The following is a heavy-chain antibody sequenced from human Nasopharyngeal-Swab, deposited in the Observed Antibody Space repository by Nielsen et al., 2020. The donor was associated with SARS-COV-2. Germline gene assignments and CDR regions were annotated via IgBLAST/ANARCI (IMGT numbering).Heavy chain of an antibody. CDR3: ASEPGGMAAAGRHFDP. V-gene: IGHV1-46*01. CDR2: ITPSGGAT. D-gene: IGHD6-13*01. Sequence: ASVKVSCKASGFPFSHHYMHWVRQAPGQGLEWMGVITPSGGATNYARKFWGRVTMTRDPSTSTLYLDLSSLKSEDTAVYFCASEPGGMAAAGRHFDPWGQGTLVTVSS. J-gene: IGHJ5*02. CDR1: GFPFSHHY.